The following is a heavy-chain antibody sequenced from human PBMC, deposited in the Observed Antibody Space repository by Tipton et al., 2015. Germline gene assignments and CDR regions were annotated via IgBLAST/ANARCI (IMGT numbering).Heavy chain of an antibody. J-gene: IGHJ4*02. D-gene: IGHD5-12*01. V-gene: IGHV5-51*01. Sequence: QLVQSGAEVKKPGESLMISCKGFGYIFGDYYIAWVCQMPGKGLEWMGIIFPRDSDTRYSPSFHGQVTISADKSISAAYLQWGSLKASDTAMYYCARFTDGGYDYFDYWGQGTPVIVSS. CDR3: ARFTDGGYDYFDY. CDR1: GYIFGDYY. CDR2: IFPRDSDT.